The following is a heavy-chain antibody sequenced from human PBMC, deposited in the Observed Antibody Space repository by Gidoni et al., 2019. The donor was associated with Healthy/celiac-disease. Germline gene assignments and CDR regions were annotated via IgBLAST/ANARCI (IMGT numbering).Heavy chain of an antibody. V-gene: IGHV1-18*01. D-gene: IGHD3-22*01. J-gene: IGHJ6*02. CDR1: GYSFTSYG. CDR2: ISAYNGNT. Sequence: QVQLVQSGAEVQKPGASVKVSCKASGYSFTSYGISWVRQAPGQGLEWMGWISAYNGNTNYAQKLQGRVTMTTDTSTSTAYMELRSLRSDDTAVYYCVRDRSHYYDSSGYYYYYYGMDVWGQGTTVTVSS. CDR3: VRDRSHYYDSSGYYYYYYGMDV.